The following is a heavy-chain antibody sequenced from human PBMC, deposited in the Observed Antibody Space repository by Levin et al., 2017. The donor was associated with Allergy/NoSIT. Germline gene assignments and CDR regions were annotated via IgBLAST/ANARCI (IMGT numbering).Heavy chain of an antibody. J-gene: IGHJ5*02. CDR3: ARDPEGIAARPVDP. CDR1: GFTFSSYS. Sequence: GESLKISCAASGFTFSSYSMNWVRQAPGKGLEWVSSISSSSSYIYYADSVKGRFTISRDNAKNSLYLQMNSLRAEDTAVYYCARDPEGIAARPVDPWGQGTLVTVSS. V-gene: IGHV3-21*01. CDR2: ISSSSSYI. D-gene: IGHD6-6*01.